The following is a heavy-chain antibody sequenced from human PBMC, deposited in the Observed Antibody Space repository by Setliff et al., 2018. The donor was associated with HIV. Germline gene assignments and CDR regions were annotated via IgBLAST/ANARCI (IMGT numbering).Heavy chain of an antibody. J-gene: IGHJ1*01. D-gene: IGHD3-22*01. Sequence: PGGSLRLSCVASGFAFRDYTMHWVRQAPGKGLEWLAVISFDGSNKYFADSVKGRFTIPRDNSKNTLYLQMNSLTAEDTAVDYCAKGIHNYYESSADVVESFHHWGQGTLVTVSS. V-gene: IGHV3-30*04. CDR1: GFAFRDYT. CDR3: AKGIHNYYESSADVVESFHH. CDR2: ISFDGSNK.